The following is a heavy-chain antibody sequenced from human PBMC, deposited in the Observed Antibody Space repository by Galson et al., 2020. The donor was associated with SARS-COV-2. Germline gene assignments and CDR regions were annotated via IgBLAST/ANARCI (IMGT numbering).Heavy chain of an antibody. D-gene: IGHD1-1*01. Sequence: GESLRLSCSASGFTFSAYYMTWVRQAPGKGLEWVSYISSSGNTMYYAGSVKGRFTISRDNAKNSLFLQMDSLGAEDTALYYCARDCSTKNWNDAFDLWGQGKMVTVSS. CDR3: ARDCSTKNWNDAFDL. CDR1: GFTFSAYY. V-gene: IGHV3-11*04. CDR2: ISSSGNTM. J-gene: IGHJ3*01.